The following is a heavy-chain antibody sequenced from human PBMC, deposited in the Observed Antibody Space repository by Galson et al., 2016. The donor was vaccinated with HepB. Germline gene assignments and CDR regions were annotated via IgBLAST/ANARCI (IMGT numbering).Heavy chain of an antibody. V-gene: IGHV3-23*01. CDR3: AKGTAASSKYYFDF. J-gene: IGHJ4*02. Sequence: SLRLSCASSGFTFSSYAMSWVRQAPGKGLEWVSTIIGGGGSTYYTDSVKGRFTISRDNSKNTLYLHINSLRAEDTAVYYCAKGTAASSKYYFDFWGQGAPVTASS. CDR1: GFTFSSYA. CDR2: IIGGGGST. D-gene: IGHD6-13*01.